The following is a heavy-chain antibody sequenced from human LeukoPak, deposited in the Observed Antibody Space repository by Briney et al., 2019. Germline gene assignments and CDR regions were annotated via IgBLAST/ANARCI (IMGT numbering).Heavy chain of an antibody. CDR2: ISSSTGYI. CDR3: ARVVGATKEEYYFDY. D-gene: IGHD1-26*01. J-gene: IGHJ4*02. CDR1: GYTFSSYN. V-gene: IGHV3-21*01. Sequence: GGSLRLSCAASGYTFSSYNMNWVRQAPGKGLEWVSSISSSTGYIYYADSVKGRFTISRDNAKNSLYLQMNSLRAEDTAVYYCARVVGATKEEYYFDYWGQGALVTVSS.